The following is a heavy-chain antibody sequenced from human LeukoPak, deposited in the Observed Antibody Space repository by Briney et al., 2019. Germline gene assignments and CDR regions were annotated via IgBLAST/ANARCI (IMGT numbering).Heavy chain of an antibody. CDR2: IRTKSDGETV. D-gene: IGHD3-16*01. V-gene: IGHV3-15*07. Sequence: GGSLRLSCAASGFTFSSACLSWVRQAPGKGLEWVGRIRTKSDGETVDYAAPVKGRFTISRDDSKNALFLQMNSLKTEDTAVYYCATPALGRRLYYYDYWGQGTLVTVSP. CDR3: ATPALGRRLYYYDY. J-gene: IGHJ4*02. CDR1: GFTFSSAC.